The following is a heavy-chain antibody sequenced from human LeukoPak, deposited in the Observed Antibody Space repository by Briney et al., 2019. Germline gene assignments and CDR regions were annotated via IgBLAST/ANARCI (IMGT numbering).Heavy chain of an antibody. CDR1: GFTFSSYG. D-gene: IGHD4-17*01. CDR3: AKDSEDDFGDYLDY. J-gene: IGHJ4*02. Sequence: GGSLRLSCAASGFTFSSYGMSWVRQAPGKGLEWVSAISGSGGRTYYADSVKGRFTISRDNSKNTLSSQMNSLRAEDTAVYYCAKDSEDDFGDYLDYWGQGTLVTVSS. CDR2: ISGSGGRT. V-gene: IGHV3-23*01.